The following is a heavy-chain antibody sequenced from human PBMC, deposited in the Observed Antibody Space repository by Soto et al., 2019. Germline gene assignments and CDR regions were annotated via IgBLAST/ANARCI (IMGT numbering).Heavy chain of an antibody. V-gene: IGHV4-59*01. CDR3: ARVNDFWSGYYTGWFDP. CDR1: GGSISSYY. J-gene: IGHJ5*02. Sequence: SETLSLTCTVSGGSISSYYWSWIRQPPGKGLKWIGYIYYSGSTNYNPSLKSRVTISVETSKNQFSLKLSSVTAADTAVYYCARVNDFWSGYYTGWFDPWGQGTLVTVSS. CDR2: IYYSGST. D-gene: IGHD3-3*01.